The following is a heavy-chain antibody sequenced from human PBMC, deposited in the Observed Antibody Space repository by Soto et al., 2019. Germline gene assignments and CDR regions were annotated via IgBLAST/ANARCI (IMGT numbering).Heavy chain of an antibody. CDR3: ARGENQLEFDWIDP. Sequence: GASVKVSCKASGYTFSTYAMHWVRQAPGQRLEWMGWINAGNGHTRYSQKFQGRVTITRDTSASTAYMELSSLRSEDTAVYYCARGENQLEFDWIDPWGQGTLVTVSS. D-gene: IGHD2-2*01. V-gene: IGHV1-3*01. CDR1: GYTFSTYA. J-gene: IGHJ5*02. CDR2: INAGNGHT.